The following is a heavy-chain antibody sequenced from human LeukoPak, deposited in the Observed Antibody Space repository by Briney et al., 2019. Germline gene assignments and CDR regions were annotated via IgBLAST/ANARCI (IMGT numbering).Heavy chain of an antibody. D-gene: IGHD3-10*01. CDR2: TYYRATFNT. CDR3: ARGSHSSFDH. J-gene: IGHJ4*02. CDR1: GDSLSNNNVA. V-gene: IGHV6-1*01. Sequence: SQTRARTCAISGDSLSNNNVAWNWIRQSPSRGLEWRGRTYYRATFNTDYAVSAKSRIAIHSDTSKHHFSPQLNSVTPEHTGVYYCARGSHSSFDHWGQGTLVTVSS.